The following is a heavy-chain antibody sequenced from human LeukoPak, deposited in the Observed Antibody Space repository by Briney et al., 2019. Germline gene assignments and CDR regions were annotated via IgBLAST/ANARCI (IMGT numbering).Heavy chain of an antibody. D-gene: IGHD4-17*01. CDR2: IWYDGSNK. J-gene: IGHJ4*02. CDR3: ARSRGDYGYFGY. Sequence: GGSLRLSCAASGFTFSSYGMHWVRQAPGKGLEWVAVIWYDGSNKYYADSVKGRFTISRDNSKNTLYLQMNSPRAEDTAVYYCARSRGDYGYFGYWGQGTLVTVSS. CDR1: GFTFSSYG. V-gene: IGHV3-33*01.